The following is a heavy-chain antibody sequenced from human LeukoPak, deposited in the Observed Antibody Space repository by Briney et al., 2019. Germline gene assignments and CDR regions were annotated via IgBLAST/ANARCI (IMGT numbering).Heavy chain of an antibody. V-gene: IGHV3-21*01. CDR2: ISSRGTHI. Sequence: GGSLRLSCAASGFGFSDYSLSWVRQAPGKGLEWVSFISSRGTHIYYADSVKGRFTISRDNSKNTLYLQMNSLRAEDTAVYYCAKTVDDPVEYYFDYWGQGTLVTVSS. CDR1: GFGFSDYS. CDR3: AKTVDDPVEYYFDY. D-gene: IGHD1-1*01. J-gene: IGHJ4*02.